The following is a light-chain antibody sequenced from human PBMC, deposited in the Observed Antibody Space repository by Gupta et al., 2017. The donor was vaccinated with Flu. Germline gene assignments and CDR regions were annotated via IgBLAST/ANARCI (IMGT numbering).Light chain of an antibody. CDR3: QQRSDWPPDT. CDR1: QSVRSY. CDR2: DAS. Sequence: ATLYLSPGERATPSCGASQSVRSYLACYKQKPCQAPRLLIYDASNRDTGITARFGGCGFGKDLSLTSSSREQEDFAVYYCQQRSDWPPDTFGQGTKVEIK. V-gene: IGKV3-11*01. J-gene: IGKJ1*01.